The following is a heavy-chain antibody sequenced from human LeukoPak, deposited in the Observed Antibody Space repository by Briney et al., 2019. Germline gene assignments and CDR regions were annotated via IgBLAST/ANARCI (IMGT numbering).Heavy chain of an antibody. CDR1: GYTFTSYD. CDR2: MNPNSGNT. V-gene: IGHV1-8*01. Sequence: GASVKVSCKASGYTFTSYDINWVRQATGQGLEWMGWMNPNSGNTGYAQKFQGRVTMTRNTSISTAYMELRSLRSDDTAVYYCAREGYYYDSSGFPYFDYWGQGTLVTVSS. D-gene: IGHD3-22*01. J-gene: IGHJ4*02. CDR3: AREGYYYDSSGFPYFDY.